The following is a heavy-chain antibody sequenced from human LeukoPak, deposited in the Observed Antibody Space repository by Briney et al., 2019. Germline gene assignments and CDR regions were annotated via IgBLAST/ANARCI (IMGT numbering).Heavy chain of an antibody. CDR2: IYYSGST. D-gene: IGHD4-23*01. V-gene: IGHV4-59*01. CDR1: GGSISSYY. CDR3: ARDPPVEHVFDI. J-gene: IGHJ3*02. Sequence: SETLSLTCTVSGGSISSYYWSWIRQPPGKGLEWIGYIYYSGSTNYNPSLKSRVTISVDTSKNQFSLKLSSVTAADTAVYYCARDPPVEHVFDIWGQGTMVTVSS.